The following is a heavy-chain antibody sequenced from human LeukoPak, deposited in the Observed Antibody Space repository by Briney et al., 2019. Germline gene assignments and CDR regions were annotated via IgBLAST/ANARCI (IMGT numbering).Heavy chain of an antibody. CDR3: TRDLRGDY. Sequence: KPGGSLRLSCAGSGFTFSGYSMNWVRQAPGKGLEWVSSITSVSSYIYYADSVKGRFTISRDNAKNSLYLQMNSLRAEDTAVYYCTRDLRGDYWGQGTLVTVSS. CDR2: ITSVSSYI. CDR1: GFTFSGYS. J-gene: IGHJ4*02. V-gene: IGHV3-21*01.